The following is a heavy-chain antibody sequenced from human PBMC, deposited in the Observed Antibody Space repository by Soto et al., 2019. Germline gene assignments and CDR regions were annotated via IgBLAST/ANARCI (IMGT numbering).Heavy chain of an antibody. CDR2: ISAYNGNT. CDR3: ARDIVVVPAAMPRYYYMDV. CDR1: GYTFTSYG. D-gene: IGHD2-2*01. J-gene: IGHJ6*03. V-gene: IGHV1-18*01. Sequence: ASVKVSCKAPGYTFTSYGISWVRQAPGQGLEWMGWISAYNGNTNYAQKLQGRVTMTTDTSTSTAYMELRSLRSDDTAVYYCARDIVVVPAAMPRYYYMDVWGKGTTVTVSS.